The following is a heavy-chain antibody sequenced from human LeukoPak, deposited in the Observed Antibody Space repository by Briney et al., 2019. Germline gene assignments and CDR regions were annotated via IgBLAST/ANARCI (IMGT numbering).Heavy chain of an antibody. CDR1: GYTFSTYV. J-gene: IGHJ4*02. Sequence: ASVKVSCKASGYTFSTYVMHWVRQAPGQRLEWMGWINGGSGNTKYSQKFQGRVTITRDTSASTAYMELSSLRSEDTAVYYCARDPTMTNYFDYWGQGTLVTVSS. V-gene: IGHV1-3*01. CDR2: INGGSGNT. D-gene: IGHD4-17*01. CDR3: ARDPTMTNYFDY.